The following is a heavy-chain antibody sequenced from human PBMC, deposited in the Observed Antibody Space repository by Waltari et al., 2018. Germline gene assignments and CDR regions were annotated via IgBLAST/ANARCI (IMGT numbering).Heavy chain of an antibody. D-gene: IGHD3-22*01. CDR2: SGAYNGNT. CDR3: ARDIGDYYDSSGYYWRNVGGDAFDI. J-gene: IGHJ3*02. CDR1: GYTFTSYG. V-gene: IGHV1-18*01. Sequence: QVQLVQSGAEVKKPGASVKVSCKASGYTFTSYGISWVRQAPGQGLAWMGWSGAYNGNTNYAQKLQGRVTMTTDTSTSTAYMELRSLRSDDTAVYYCARDIGDYYDSSGYYWRNVGGDAFDIWGQGTMVTVSS.